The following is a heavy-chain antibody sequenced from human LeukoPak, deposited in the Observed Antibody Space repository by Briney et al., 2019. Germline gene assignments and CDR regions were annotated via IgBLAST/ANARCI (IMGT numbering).Heavy chain of an antibody. CDR1: GFTSSSYG. J-gene: IGHJ4*02. Sequence: PGGSLRLSCAASGFTSSSYGMSWVRQAPGRGLEWVANIKEDGSDKNYVDSVKGRFTISRDNAKNSLYLQMNSLRAEDTAVYYCARDAAYGYDRFDYWGQGTQVTVSS. CDR3: ARDAAYGYDRFDY. CDR2: IKEDGSDK. D-gene: IGHD5-18*01. V-gene: IGHV3-7*01.